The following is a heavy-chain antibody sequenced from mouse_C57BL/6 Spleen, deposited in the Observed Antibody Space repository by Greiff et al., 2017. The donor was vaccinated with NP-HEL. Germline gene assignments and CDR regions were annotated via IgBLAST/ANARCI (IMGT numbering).Heavy chain of an antibody. D-gene: IGHD2-5*01. CDR1: GFNIKDDY. Sequence: VHVKQSGAELVRPGASVKLSCTASGFNIKDDYMHWVKQRPEQGLEWIGWIDPENGDTEYASKFQGKATITADTSSNTAYLQLSSLTSEDTAVYYCTRAYYSNPFDYWGQGTTLTVSS. V-gene: IGHV14-4*01. J-gene: IGHJ2*01. CDR2: IDPENGDT. CDR3: TRAYYSNPFDY.